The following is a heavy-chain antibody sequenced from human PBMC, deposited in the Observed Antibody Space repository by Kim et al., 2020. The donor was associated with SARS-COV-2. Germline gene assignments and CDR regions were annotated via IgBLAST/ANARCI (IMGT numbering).Heavy chain of an antibody. CDR3: ARDLSGYYYYGMDV. J-gene: IGHJ6*02. D-gene: IGHD1-26*01. V-gene: IGHV1-46*01. Sequence: YAQKCQGRGTMTRDTSTSTVYMELSSLRSEDTAVYYCARDLSGYYYYGMDVWGQGTTVTVSS.